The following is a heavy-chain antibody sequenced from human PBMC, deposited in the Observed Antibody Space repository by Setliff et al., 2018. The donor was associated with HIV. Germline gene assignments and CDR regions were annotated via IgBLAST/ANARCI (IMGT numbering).Heavy chain of an antibody. J-gene: IGHJ5*02. V-gene: IGHV4-4*07. D-gene: IGHD3-10*01. CDR2: IDSSGTT. CDR3: ARDRHSSGLGSYGP. Sequence: SETLSLTCTMSGGSFGVYRWSWIRQSAGRGLEWIGRIDSSGTTDYKPSRKGRGAISVDTSRNQFSLRVTSVTAADTSVYFCARDRHSSGLGSYGPWGPGILVTVSS. CDR1: GGSFGVYR.